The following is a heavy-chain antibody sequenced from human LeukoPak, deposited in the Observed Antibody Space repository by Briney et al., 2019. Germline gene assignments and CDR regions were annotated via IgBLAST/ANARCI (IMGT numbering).Heavy chain of an antibody. CDR2: IWYDGSNK. Sequence: GGSLRLSCAASGFTFSSYGMHWVRQAPGKGLEWVAVIWYDGSNKYYADSVKGRFTISRDNSKNTLYLQMNSLRAEDTAVYYCARESGAYSGDFGYWGQGTLVTVSS. CDR1: GFTFSSYG. J-gene: IGHJ4*02. CDR3: ARESGAYSGDFGY. D-gene: IGHD1-26*01. V-gene: IGHV3-33*01.